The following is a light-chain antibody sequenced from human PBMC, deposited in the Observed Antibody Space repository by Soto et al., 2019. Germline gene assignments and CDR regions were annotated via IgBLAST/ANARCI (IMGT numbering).Light chain of an antibody. CDR2: DVS. CDR1: TSDVGAYNY. V-gene: IGLV2-14*01. Sequence: QSVLTQPASVSGSPGQSITISCTGTTSDVGAYNYVSWFQQYPGKAPKLMIYDVSTRPSGVSYRFSGSKSGNTASLTISGLQAEDEADYYCSSYTTTDTYVFGTGTKLTVL. J-gene: IGLJ1*01. CDR3: SSYTTTDTYV.